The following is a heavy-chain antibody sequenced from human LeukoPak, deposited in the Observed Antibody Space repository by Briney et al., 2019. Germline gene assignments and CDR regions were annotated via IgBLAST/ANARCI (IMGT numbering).Heavy chain of an antibody. CDR3: ARFRYCSGGSCYSGDAFDI. D-gene: IGHD2-15*01. Sequence: SETLSLTCTVSGGSISSYYWSWIRQPAGKGLEWIGRIYTSGSTNYNPSLKSRVTMSVDTSKNQFSLKLSSVTAADTAVYYCARFRYCSGGSCYSGDAFDIWGQGTMVTVSS. CDR1: GGSISSYY. V-gene: IGHV4-4*07. J-gene: IGHJ3*02. CDR2: IYTSGST.